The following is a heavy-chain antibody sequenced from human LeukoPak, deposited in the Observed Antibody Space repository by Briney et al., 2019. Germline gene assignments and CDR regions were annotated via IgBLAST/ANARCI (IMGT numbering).Heavy chain of an antibody. CDR3: ARDGAVAGPQDAFDI. CDR2: ISSSSYI. J-gene: IGHJ3*02. V-gene: IGHV3-21*01. D-gene: IGHD6-19*01. Sequence: GGSLRLSCAASGFTFSSYSMNWVRQAPGKGLEWVSSISSSSYIYYADSVKGRFTISRDNAKNSLYLQMNSLRAEDTAVYYCARDGAVAGPQDAFDIWGQGTMVTVSS. CDR1: GFTFSSYS.